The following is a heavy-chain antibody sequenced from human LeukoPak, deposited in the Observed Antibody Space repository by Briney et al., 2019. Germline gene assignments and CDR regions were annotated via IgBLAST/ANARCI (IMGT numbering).Heavy chain of an antibody. CDR3: ARSHDFWSGYYGY. CDR1: GGSISSGSYY. J-gene: IGHJ4*02. D-gene: IGHD3-3*01. Sequence: SETLSLTCTVSGGSISSGSYYWSWIRQPAGKGLEWIGRIYTSGSTNYNPSLKSRVTISVDTSKNQFSLKLSSVTAADTAVYYCARSHDFWSGYYGYWGQGTLVTVSS. V-gene: IGHV4-61*02. CDR2: IYTSGST.